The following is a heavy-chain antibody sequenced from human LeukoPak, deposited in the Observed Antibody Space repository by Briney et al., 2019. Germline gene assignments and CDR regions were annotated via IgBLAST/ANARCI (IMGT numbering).Heavy chain of an antibody. CDR1: GYTVTSYA. CDR2: IKAGNVNT. D-gene: IGHD5-18*01. Sequence: ASVRVSCKASGYTVTSYAVHWVRRSPGQRVEWMGGIKAGNVNTKYSQKFQGRVTITRDPSASTAYMELSSLRSEDTAVYYCARGPGYSYGFVNYWGQGTLVTVSS. V-gene: IGHV1-3*01. CDR3: ARGPGYSYGFVNY. J-gene: IGHJ4*02.